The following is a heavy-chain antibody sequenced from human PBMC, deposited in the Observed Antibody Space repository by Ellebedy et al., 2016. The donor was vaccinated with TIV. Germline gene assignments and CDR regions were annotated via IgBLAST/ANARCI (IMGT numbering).Heavy chain of an antibody. CDR1: GFTFSSYA. CDR3: AKDRAVGYCSGGSCYLPKGVHSGGMDV. D-gene: IGHD2-15*01. Sequence: GGSLRLSCSASGFTFSSYAMHWVRQAPGKGLEYISAISSNGGSTYYADSVKGRFNISRDNSKNTVYFQMNSLRAEDTALYYCAKDRAVGYCSGGSCYLPKGVHSGGMDVWGQGTTVTVSS. V-gene: IGHV3-64D*06. J-gene: IGHJ6*02. CDR2: ISSNGGST.